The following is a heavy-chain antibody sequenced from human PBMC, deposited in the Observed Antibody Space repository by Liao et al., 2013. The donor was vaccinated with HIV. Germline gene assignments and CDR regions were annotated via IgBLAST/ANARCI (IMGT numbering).Heavy chain of an antibody. CDR3: AGGHFGTSDF. CDR2: IIHSGNT. V-gene: IGHV4-34*08. J-gene: IGHJ4*02. CDR1: GGTFTDYY. D-gene: IGHD1-7*01. Sequence: VQLQQWGAGLLKPSETLSLTCAVYGGTFTDYYWTWIRQPPGKGLEWIGQIIHSGNTTYSSALKSRVTISIDTSKSQFSLRLNSVTAADTAVYYCAGGHFGTSDFWGLGTLVTVSS.